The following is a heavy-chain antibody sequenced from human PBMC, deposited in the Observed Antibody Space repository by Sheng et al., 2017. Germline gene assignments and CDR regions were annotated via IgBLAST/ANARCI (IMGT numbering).Heavy chain of an antibody. D-gene: IGHD6-19*01. CDR3: ARGTLGSGWPLPHGY. CDR1: GGSFSGYY. CDR2: INHSGST. J-gene: IGHJ4*02. V-gene: IGHV4-34*01. Sequence: QVQLQQWGAGLLKPSETLSLTCAVYGGSFSGYYWSWIRQPPGKGLEWIGEINHSGSTNYNPSLKSRVTISVDTSKNQFSLKLSSVTAADTAVYYCARGTLGSGWPLPHGYWGQGTLVTVSS.